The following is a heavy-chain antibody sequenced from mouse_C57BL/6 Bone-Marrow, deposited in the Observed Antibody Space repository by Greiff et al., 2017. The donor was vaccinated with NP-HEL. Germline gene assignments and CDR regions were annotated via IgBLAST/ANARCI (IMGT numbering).Heavy chain of an antibody. Sequence: DVKLVESGGGLVQPKGSLKLSCAASGFSFNTYAMNLVRQAPGTGFDWFARLLRKSNNYATYYADSVKDRFTIDRDDSESMLYMQLNNLKTGEPAMYYCVPYSMDYWGPGTSVTVSS. V-gene: IGHV10-1*01. CDR2: LLRKSNNYAT. J-gene: IGHJ4*01. CDR3: VPYSMDY. CDR1: GFSFNTYA.